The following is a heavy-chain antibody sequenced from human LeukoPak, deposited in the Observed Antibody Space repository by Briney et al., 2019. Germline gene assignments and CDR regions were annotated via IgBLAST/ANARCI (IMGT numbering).Heavy chain of an antibody. CDR2: ISSSSSYI. Sequence: GGSLRLSCAASGFTFSNYSMNWVRQAPGKGLEWVSSISSSSSYIYYADSVKGRFTISRDNAKNSLYLQMNSLRAEDTAVYYCARRDFWSGYYSDYEHWGQGTRVTVSS. CDR3: ARRDFWSGYYSDYEH. J-gene: IGHJ4*02. V-gene: IGHV3-21*01. D-gene: IGHD3-3*01. CDR1: GFTFSNYS.